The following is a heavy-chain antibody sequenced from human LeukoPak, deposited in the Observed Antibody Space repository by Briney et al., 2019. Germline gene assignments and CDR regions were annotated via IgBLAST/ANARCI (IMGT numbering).Heavy chain of an antibody. CDR3: ARVDIVVLTGPLAEEVWAFDI. CDR2: IYYSGST. D-gene: IGHD2-21*02. Sequence: PGGSLRLSCAASGFTVSNNYMSWVRQAPGKGLEWIGYIYYSGSTNYNPSLKSRVTISVDTSKNQFSLKLSSVTAADTAVYYCARVDIVVLTGPLAEEVWAFDIWGQGTMVTVSS. V-gene: IGHV4-59*08. CDR1: GFTVSNNY. J-gene: IGHJ3*02.